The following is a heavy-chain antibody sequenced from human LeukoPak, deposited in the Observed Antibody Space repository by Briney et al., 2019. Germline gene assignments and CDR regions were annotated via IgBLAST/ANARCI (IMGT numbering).Heavy chain of an antibody. CDR3: ARLIGGVGYFDL. V-gene: IGHV4-59*08. CDR1: GGSISTYY. CDR2: IHYSGST. J-gene: IGHJ2*01. Sequence: SETLSLTGTVSGGSISTYYWSWIRQPPGKGLEWIGYIHYSGSTNYNPSLKSRVAISVDTSKNQFSLKLSFVTAADTAVYYCARLIGGVGYFDLWGRGTLVTVSS.